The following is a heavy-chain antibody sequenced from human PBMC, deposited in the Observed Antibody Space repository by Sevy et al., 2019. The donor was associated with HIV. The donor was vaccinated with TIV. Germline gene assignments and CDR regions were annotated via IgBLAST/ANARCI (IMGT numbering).Heavy chain of an antibody. J-gene: IGHJ4*02. V-gene: IGHV3-15*01. CDR3: ACGTGTSDFDH. CDR1: GFTFSDAW. Sequence: GGSLRLSCATSGFTFSDAWMNWVRQAPGKGLEWVARIKSKTDSGTRDFAAPVKGRFSISRDDSKNTVYLQMTSLNDEDTGVYFCACGTGTSDFDHWGQGTLVTVSS. CDR2: IKSKTDSGTR. D-gene: IGHD1-1*01.